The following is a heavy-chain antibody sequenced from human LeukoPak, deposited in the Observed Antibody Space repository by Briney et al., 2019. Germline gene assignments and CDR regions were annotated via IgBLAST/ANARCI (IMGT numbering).Heavy chain of an antibody. Sequence: PGGSLRLSCAASGFTFSSYSMNWVRQAPGKGLEWVSSISSSSSYIYYADSVKGRFTISRDNAKNSLYLQMNSLRAEDTAVYYCAKDTYSSSWQLDAFDIWGQGTMVTVSS. CDR1: GFTFSSYS. V-gene: IGHV3-21*01. CDR3: AKDTYSSSWQLDAFDI. J-gene: IGHJ3*02. D-gene: IGHD6-13*01. CDR2: ISSSSSYI.